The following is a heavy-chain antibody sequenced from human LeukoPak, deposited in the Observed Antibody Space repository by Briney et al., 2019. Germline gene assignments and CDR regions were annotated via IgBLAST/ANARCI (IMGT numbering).Heavy chain of an antibody. CDR2: IYTSGST. J-gene: IGHJ3*02. V-gene: IGHV4-4*07. Sequence: PSETLSLTCTVSGGSISSYYWSWMRQPAGKGLEWIGRIYTSGSTNYNPTLKSRVTMSVDTSKNQFSLKLSSVTAADTAVYYCARSVWDILTDYYVYAFDIWGQGTMVTVSS. D-gene: IGHD3-9*01. CDR3: ARSVWDILTDYYVYAFDI. CDR1: GGSISSYY.